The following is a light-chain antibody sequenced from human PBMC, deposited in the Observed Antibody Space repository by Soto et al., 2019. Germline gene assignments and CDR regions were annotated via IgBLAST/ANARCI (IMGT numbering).Light chain of an antibody. CDR1: RSDVGDYNF. V-gene: IGLV2-11*01. CDR2: DVS. CDR3: CSYAGSYTYV. Sequence: QSALTQPRSVSGSPGQSVTISCTGTRSDVGDYNFVSWYQQYPGKAPKLVIFDVSKRPSGVPDRFSGSKSGNTASLTISGLQADDEADYYCCSYAGSYTYVFGTGTKLTVL. J-gene: IGLJ1*01.